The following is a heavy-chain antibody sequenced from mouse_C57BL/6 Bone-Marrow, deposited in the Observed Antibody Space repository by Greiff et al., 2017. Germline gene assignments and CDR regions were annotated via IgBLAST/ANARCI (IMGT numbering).Heavy chain of an antibody. D-gene: IGHD2-5*01. V-gene: IGHV5-4*01. Sequence: EVPRVESGGGLVKPGGSLKLSCAASGFTFSRYAMSWVRQTPETRLEWVATISDGGSSTYYPDNVKGRVTISRDNAKNNLYLQMSQLKSEDTAMYYCARDKRGSNYDYFDYWGQGTTLTGSS. J-gene: IGHJ2*01. CDR1: GFTFSRYA. CDR3: ARDKRGSNYDYFDY. CDR2: ISDGGSST.